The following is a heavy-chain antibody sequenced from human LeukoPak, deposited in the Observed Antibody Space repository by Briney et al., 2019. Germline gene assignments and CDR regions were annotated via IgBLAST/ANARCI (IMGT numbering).Heavy chain of an antibody. CDR1: GFTLSSYS. CDR2: ISSSSSYI. V-gene: IGHV3-21*01. CDR3: ARGGRITMIVVVPPDY. J-gene: IGHJ4*02. D-gene: IGHD3-22*01. Sequence: GGSLRLSCAASGFTLSSYSMNWVRQAPGKGLERVSSISSSSSYIYYADSVKGRFTISRDNAKNSLYLQMNSLRAEDTAVYYCARGGRITMIVVVPPDYWGQGTLVTVSS.